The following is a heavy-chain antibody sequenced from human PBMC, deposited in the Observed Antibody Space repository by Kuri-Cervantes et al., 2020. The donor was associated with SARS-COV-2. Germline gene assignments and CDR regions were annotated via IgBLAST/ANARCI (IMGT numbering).Heavy chain of an antibody. J-gene: IGHJ5*02. Sequence: WGSLRLSCTVSGGSISSSSYYWGWIRQPPGKGLEWIGSIYYSGSTYYNPSLKSRVTISVDTSKNQFSLKLSSVTAADTAVYYCARQMLSSITIFVVVITRSWFDPWGQGTLVTVSS. D-gene: IGHD3-3*01. V-gene: IGHV4-39*01. CDR3: ARQMLSSITIFVVVITRSWFDP. CDR1: GGSISSSSYY. CDR2: IYYSGST.